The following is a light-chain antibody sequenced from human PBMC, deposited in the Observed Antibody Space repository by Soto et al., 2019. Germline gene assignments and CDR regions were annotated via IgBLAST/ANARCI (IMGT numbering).Light chain of an antibody. CDR1: QSVSNSY. CDR2: GAS. Sequence: EIVLTQSPGALSLSPGERATLSCMASQSVSNSYLAWYQQKPGQAPRLFIYGASSSATGIPDSFSGSGSGTEFTLTISRLEPEDFAVYYCQQYGTSPLTFGQGTQLEIK. V-gene: IGKV3-20*01. J-gene: IGKJ5*01. CDR3: QQYGTSPLT.